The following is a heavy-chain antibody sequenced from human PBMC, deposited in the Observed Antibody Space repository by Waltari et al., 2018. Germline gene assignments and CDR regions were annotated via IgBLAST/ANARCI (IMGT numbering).Heavy chain of an antibody. CDR1: GSPFDDYT. J-gene: IGHJ4*02. Sequence: EVQLVESGGVVVQPGGSLRLSCAASGSPFDDYTMHWVRQAPGKGLEWVSLISWDGGSTYYADSVKGRFTISRDNSKNSLYLQMNSLRTEDTALYYCAKDYGGENPFFDYWGQGTLVTVSS. D-gene: IGHD4-17*01. CDR2: ISWDGGST. V-gene: IGHV3-43*01. CDR3: AKDYGGENPFFDY.